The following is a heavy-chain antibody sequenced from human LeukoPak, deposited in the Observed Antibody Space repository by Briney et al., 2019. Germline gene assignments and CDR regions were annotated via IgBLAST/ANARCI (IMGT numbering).Heavy chain of an antibody. D-gene: IGHD3-22*01. CDR3: AKDPVHYYDSSGYYSY. CDR2: ISGSGGST. CDR1: GFTFSSYA. V-gene: IGHV3-23*01. J-gene: IGHJ4*02. Sequence: PGGSLRLSCAASGFTFSSYAMSWVRQAPGKGLEWVSAISGSGGSTYYADSVKGRFTISRDNSKNTLYLQMNSLRAEDTAVYYCAKDPVHYYDSSGYYSYWGQGTLVTVSS.